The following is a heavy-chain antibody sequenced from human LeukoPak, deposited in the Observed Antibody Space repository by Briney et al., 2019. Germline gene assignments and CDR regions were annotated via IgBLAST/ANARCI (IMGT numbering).Heavy chain of an antibody. CDR2: IYTSGST. CDR1: GGSISSGGYY. D-gene: IGHD2-2*01. V-gene: IGHV4-61*02. Sequence: SETLSLTCTVSGGSISSGGYYWSWIRQPAGKGLEWIGRIYTSGSTNYNPSLKSRVTISVDTSKNQFSLKLSSVTAADTAVYYCARSFQDQLLLNNWFDPWGQGTLVTVSS. J-gene: IGHJ5*02. CDR3: ARSFQDQLLLNNWFDP.